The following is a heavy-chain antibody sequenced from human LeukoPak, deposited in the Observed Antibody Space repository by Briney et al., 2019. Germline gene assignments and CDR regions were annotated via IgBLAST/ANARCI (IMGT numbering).Heavy chain of an antibody. Sequence: PGGSLRLSCVGSGFSLSEYGIHWVRQAPGKGLEWVAVVSYDGGHKYYADSVKGRFTISGDTSSDTVSLQMNSLRVEDTAVYYCARDRINMMVLGHDSGLEFWGQGTLVTVSS. V-gene: IGHV3-30*03. D-gene: IGHD3-22*01. CDR1: GFSLSEYG. CDR2: VSYDGGHK. J-gene: IGHJ4*02. CDR3: ARDRINMMVLGHDSGLEF.